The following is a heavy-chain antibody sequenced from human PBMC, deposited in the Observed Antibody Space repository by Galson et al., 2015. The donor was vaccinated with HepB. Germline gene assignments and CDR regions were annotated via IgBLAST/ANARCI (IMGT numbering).Heavy chain of an antibody. CDR2: INPYNGNT. CDR1: GYTFTACG. Sequence: SVKVSCKASGYTFTACGINWVRQAPGQGPEWMGWINPYNGNTNYAQKFKGRVTMTTDTSTSTAYMEVRSLRSDDTAVYYCARDGRRHIVAETAPQYYGVDVWGQGTTVTVSS. D-gene: IGHD2-21*02. CDR3: ARDGRRHIVAETAPQYYGVDV. V-gene: IGHV1-18*01. J-gene: IGHJ6*02.